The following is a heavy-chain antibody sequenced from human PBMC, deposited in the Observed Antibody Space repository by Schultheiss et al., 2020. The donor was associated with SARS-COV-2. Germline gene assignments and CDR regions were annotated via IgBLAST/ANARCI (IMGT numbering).Heavy chain of an antibody. CDR1: GFTFSSYG. CDR2: IWYDGSNK. Sequence: GESLKISCAASGFTFSSYGMHWVRQAPGKGLEWVAVIWYDGSNKYYADSVKGRFTISRDNSKNTLYLQMNSLRAEDTAVYYCAKGTWYGSEQGGYWGQGTLVTVSS. J-gene: IGHJ4*02. CDR3: AKGTWYGSEQGGY. D-gene: IGHD6-19*01. V-gene: IGHV3-33*06.